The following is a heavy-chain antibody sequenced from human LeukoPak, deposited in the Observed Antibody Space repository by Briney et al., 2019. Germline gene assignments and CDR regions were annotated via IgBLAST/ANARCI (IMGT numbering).Heavy chain of an antibody. CDR3: GRDLNGVTDP. CDR2: IYSSGNT. Sequence: SEXLSLTCTVSGGSISSGIYYWSWIRQPDGKGLEWIVRIYSSGNTNYNPSLKSRVTISVDTSKNQFSLKLSSVTAADTAMYYCGRDLNGVTDPWGQGTLVTVSS. J-gene: IGHJ5*02. CDR1: GGSISSGIYY. V-gene: IGHV4-61*02. D-gene: IGHD3-16*02.